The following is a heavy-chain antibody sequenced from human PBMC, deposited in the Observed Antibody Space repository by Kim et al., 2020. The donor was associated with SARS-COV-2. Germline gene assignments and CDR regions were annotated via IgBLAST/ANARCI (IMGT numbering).Heavy chain of an antibody. CDR2: IYYSGST. J-gene: IGHJ4*02. Sequence: SETLSLTCTVSGGSISSSSYYWGWIRQPPGKGLEWIGSIYYSGSTYYNPSLKSRVTISVDTSKNQFSLKLSSVTAADTAVYYCATRQDYYDSSGYYLAYFDYWGQGTLVTVSS. V-gene: IGHV4-39*01. CDR1: GGSISSSSYY. D-gene: IGHD3-22*01. CDR3: ATRQDYYDSSGYYLAYFDY.